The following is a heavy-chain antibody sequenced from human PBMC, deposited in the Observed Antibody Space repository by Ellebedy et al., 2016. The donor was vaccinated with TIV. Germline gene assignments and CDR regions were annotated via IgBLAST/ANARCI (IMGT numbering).Heavy chain of an antibody. D-gene: IGHD3-22*01. J-gene: IGHJ6*02. Sequence: AASVKVSCKASGYTFIDYYIHWVRQAPGQGLEWMGWINPNSGGTIYAQRFQGRVTMARDMSINTAYMELSSLTSDDTAVYYCARDRPNYYDSGGYYYYYYFGRDVWGQGTTVTVSS. CDR3: ARDRPNYYDSGGYYYYYYFGRDV. V-gene: IGHV1-2*02. CDR1: GYTFIDYY. CDR2: INPNSGGT.